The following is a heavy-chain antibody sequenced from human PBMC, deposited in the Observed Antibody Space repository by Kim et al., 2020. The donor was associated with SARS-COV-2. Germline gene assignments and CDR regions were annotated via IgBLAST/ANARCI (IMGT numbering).Heavy chain of an antibody. CDR3: ARVRDYDVDDS. CDR2: ISGYNGKT. D-gene: IGHD4-17*01. Sequence: ASVKVSCKASGYTFTSYGISWVRQAPGQGLEWMGWISGYNGKTNYAQKLQGRVTMTTEKSTSTAYMELRSLRSDDTAVYYCARVRDYDVDDSWGQGTLVTVSS. CDR1: GYTFTSYG. V-gene: IGHV1-18*01. J-gene: IGHJ5*01.